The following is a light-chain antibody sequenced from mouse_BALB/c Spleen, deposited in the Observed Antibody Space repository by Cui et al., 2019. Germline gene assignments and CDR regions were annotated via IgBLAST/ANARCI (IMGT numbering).Light chain of an antibody. Sequence: QIVLTQSPAIMSASPGEKVTMTCSASSSVSYMHWYQQKSGTSPKRWIYDTSKLASGVPARFSGSGSGTSYSLTSSSMEAEDAATYYCQQWSSNPPTFGAGTKLELK. CDR1: SSVSY. V-gene: IGKV4-59*01. CDR3: QQWSSNPPT. J-gene: IGKJ5*01. CDR2: DTS.